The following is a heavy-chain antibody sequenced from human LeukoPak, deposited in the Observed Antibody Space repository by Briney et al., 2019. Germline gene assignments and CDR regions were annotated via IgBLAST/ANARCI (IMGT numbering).Heavy chain of an antibody. CDR2: IYYSGST. CDR3: ARVLKGLGIRIFDY. J-gene: IGHJ4*02. CDR1: GGSISSGGYS. V-gene: IGHV4-30-4*08. Sequence: SQTLSLTCAVSGGSISSGGYSWSWIRLPPGKGLEWIGYIYYSGSTYYNPSLKSRVTISVDTSKNQFSLKLSSVTAADTAVYYCARVLKGLGIRIFDYWGQGTLVTVSS. D-gene: IGHD7-27*01.